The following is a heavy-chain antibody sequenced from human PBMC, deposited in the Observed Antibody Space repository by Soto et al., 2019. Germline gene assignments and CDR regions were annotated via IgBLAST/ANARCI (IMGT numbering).Heavy chain of an antibody. CDR1: GGSFSGYY. CDR3: ATDYLRSLHIVGATTLGYYYYGMDV. CDR2: INHSGST. D-gene: IGHD1-26*01. J-gene: IGHJ6*02. Sequence: SETLSLTCAVYGGSFSGYYWSWIRQPPGKGLEWIGEINHSGSTNYNPSLKSRVTISVDTSKNQFSLKLSSVTAADTAVYYCATDYLRSLHIVGATTLGYYYYGMDVWGQGTTVTVSS. V-gene: IGHV4-34*01.